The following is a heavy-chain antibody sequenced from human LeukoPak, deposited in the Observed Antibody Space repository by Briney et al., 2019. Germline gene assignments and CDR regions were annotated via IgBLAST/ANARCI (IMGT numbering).Heavy chain of an antibody. CDR2: IYYSGST. CDR3: ARTWRGYYGSGSYYND. D-gene: IGHD3-10*01. Sequence: SETLSLTCTVSGGSISSYYWSWIRQPPGKGLEWIGYIYYSGSTNYNPSLKSRVTISVDTSKNQFSLKLSSVTAADTAVYYCARTWRGYYGSGSYYNDWGQGTLVTVSS. CDR1: GGSISSYY. J-gene: IGHJ4*02. V-gene: IGHV4-59*12.